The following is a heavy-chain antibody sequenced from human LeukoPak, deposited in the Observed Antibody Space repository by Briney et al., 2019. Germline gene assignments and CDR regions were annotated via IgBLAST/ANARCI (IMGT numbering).Heavy chain of an antibody. D-gene: IGHD3-22*01. CDR3: AREGYYDSSGAPDY. J-gene: IGHJ4*02. Sequence: ASVKVSCMASGYTFTSYGISWVRQAPGQGLEWMGWISGYSGNTNYAQKFQGRVTMTTDTSTSTAYMELRSLRSDDTAVYYCAREGYYDSSGAPDYWGQGTLVTVSS. CDR2: ISGYSGNT. CDR1: GYTFTSYG. V-gene: IGHV1-18*01.